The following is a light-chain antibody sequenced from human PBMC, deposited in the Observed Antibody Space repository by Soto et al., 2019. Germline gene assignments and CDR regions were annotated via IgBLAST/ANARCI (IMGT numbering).Light chain of an antibody. CDR3: QSYDNSLSVYV. V-gene: IGLV1-40*01. Sequence: QSVLTQPPSVSGAPGQRVTISCTGSSSSFGAGYDVHWYQQIPGTAPKLLIYGNSNRPSGVPDRFSGSKSGTSASLAITGLQAEDEADYYCQSYDNSLSVYVFGTGTKVTVL. CDR1: SSSFGAGYD. CDR2: GNS. J-gene: IGLJ1*01.